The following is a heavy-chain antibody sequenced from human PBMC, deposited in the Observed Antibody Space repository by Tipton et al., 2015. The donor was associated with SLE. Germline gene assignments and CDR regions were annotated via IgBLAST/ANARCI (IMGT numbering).Heavy chain of an antibody. CDR1: GYTFKKYF. CDR2: IYPGSGHT. CDR3: TRGDHSWYFDF. J-gene: IGHJ4*02. V-gene: IGHV1-46*02. Sequence: QLVQSGVEVKKPGASVKISCQASGYTFKKYFMHWVRQAPGQGLEWMGRIYPGSGHTTYAQRFQGRVTMTGDTSTSTAYMDLSSLRSDGTAVYYCTRGDHSWYFDFWGQGTLVTVSS. D-gene: IGHD2-21*01.